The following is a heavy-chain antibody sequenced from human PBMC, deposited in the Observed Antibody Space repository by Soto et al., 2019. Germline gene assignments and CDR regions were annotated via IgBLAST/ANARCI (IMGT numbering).Heavy chain of an antibody. CDR1: GLSVSTNY. D-gene: IGHD2-15*01. CDR2: IYRAGRT. J-gene: IGHJ3*02. V-gene: IGHV3-53*04. Sequence: EVQLVESGGNLVQPGGSLRLSCAASGLSVSTNYMGWVRQAPGRGLEWVSVIYRAGRTDYADSVKGRFTISRDNSRNTLFLQMNGLKVEDTAVYYCASASEYCSAGTFSPCAFDIWGQGTMATVSS. CDR3: ASASEYCSAGTFSPCAFDI.